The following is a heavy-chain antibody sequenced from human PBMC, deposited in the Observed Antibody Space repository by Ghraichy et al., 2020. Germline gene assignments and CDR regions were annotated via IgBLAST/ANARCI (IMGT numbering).Heavy chain of an antibody. Sequence: SCTGSGFTFNHYAMSWVRQAPGKGLDWVSGISGGGASTYYTDSVKGRFSISRDKSTDTLYLQMNSLRAEDTAIYYCAYSSDLLIQDYWGPGTLVTVSS. D-gene: IGHD3-22*01. V-gene: IGHV3-23*01. CDR3: AYSSDLLIQDY. CDR1: GFTFNHYA. CDR2: ISGGGAST. J-gene: IGHJ4*02.